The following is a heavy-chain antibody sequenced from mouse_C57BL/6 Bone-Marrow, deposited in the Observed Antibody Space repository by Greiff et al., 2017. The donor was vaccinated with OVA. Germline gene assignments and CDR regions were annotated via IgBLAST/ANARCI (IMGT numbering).Heavy chain of an antibody. Sequence: VQLQQPGAELVMPGASVKLSCKASGYTFTSYWMHWGKQRPGQGLEWIGEIDPFDGYTNYNQKFKGKSTLTVDKSSSTAYMQLSSLTSEDSAVYYCALTGDYFDYWGQGTTLTVSS. CDR3: ALTGDYFDY. D-gene: IGHD4-1*01. J-gene: IGHJ2*01. V-gene: IGHV1-69*01. CDR2: IDPFDGYT. CDR1: GYTFTSYW.